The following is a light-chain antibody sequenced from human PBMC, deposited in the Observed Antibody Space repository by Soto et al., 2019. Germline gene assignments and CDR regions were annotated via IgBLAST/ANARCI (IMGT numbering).Light chain of an antibody. Sequence: QSALTQPRSVSGSPGQSITISCTGTSSDVGGYNYVSWYQQHPGKAPKLMIYDVNKRPSGVPDRFSASKSGNTASLTISGLQAEDEADYYCCSYAGNSWVFGGGTKLTVL. V-gene: IGLV2-11*01. J-gene: IGLJ3*02. CDR2: DVN. CDR3: CSYAGNSWV. CDR1: SSDVGGYNY.